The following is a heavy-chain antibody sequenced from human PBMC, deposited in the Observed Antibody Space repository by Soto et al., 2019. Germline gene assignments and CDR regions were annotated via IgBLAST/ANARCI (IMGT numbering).Heavy chain of an antibody. CDR1: GDTFSSYT. CDR3: ARRRYCGVDCYTRYYYGMAV. Sequence: QVQLVQSGPEVKKPGSSVRISCRSGGDTFSSYTVSWVRQTPGQGLEWMGRIIPVLGVTNYSRKFKGRMTITAEKAKSSAHMELSSLRSEDTARYYGARRRYCGVDCYTRYYYGMAVWGQGTSVIVSS. CDR2: IIPVLGVT. D-gene: IGHD2-21*02. V-gene: IGHV1-69*02. J-gene: IGHJ6*02.